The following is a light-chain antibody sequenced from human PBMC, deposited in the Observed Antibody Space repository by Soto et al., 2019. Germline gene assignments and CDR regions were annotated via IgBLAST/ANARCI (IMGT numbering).Light chain of an antibody. CDR2: RDN. CDR1: NIASKN. V-gene: IGLV3-9*01. J-gene: IGLJ3*02. CDR3: QVWDSNTAV. Sequence: SYELTQPLSVSVALGQTARITCGGNNIASKNVHWYQQKPGQAPVLVIYRDNNRPSGIPERFSGSNSGNTATLTISRAQAGDEADYYCQVWDSNTAVFGGGTKLTVL.